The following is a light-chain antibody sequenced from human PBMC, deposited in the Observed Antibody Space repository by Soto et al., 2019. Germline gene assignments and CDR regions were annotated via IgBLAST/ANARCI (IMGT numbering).Light chain of an antibody. CDR3: QQDDNFSGT. V-gene: IGKV1-5*01. CDR2: DAS. CDR1: QSVSGW. Sequence: DIQITQCPSTLSASVGDTVTVTCRASQSVSGWLAWYQQKPGEAPKLLIYDASALPCGVPSRFSGSESGTKYTLTIASLQSDDFATYYCQQDDNFSGTVGPGTKGDSK. J-gene: IGKJ1*01.